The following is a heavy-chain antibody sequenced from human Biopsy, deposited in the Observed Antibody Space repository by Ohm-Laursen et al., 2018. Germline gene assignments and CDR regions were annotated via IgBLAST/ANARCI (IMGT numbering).Heavy chain of an antibody. CDR2: IFKDENT. Sequence: QTLSLTCAVSGYSISSDYRWGWIRQAPGKTLEWLGNIFKDENTHYNPSLRSRLIISIDTSKNQFSLMMTSVSGADTAVYFCARVGSGWAPFDKWGPGTLVTVSS. J-gene: IGHJ4*02. V-gene: IGHV4-38-2*01. D-gene: IGHD6-19*01. CDR3: ARVGSGWAPFDK. CDR1: GYSISSDYR.